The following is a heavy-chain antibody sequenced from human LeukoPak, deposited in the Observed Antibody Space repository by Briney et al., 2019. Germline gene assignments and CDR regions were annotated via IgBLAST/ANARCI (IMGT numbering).Heavy chain of an antibody. CDR3: ARVNPGIAVDY. D-gene: IGHD6-19*01. J-gene: IGHJ4*02. CDR1: GGSISSYY. Sequence: SETLSLTCTVSGGSISSYYWSWIRQPPGKGLEWIGEINHSGSTNYNPSLKSRVTISVDTSKNQFSLKLSSVTAADTAVYYCARVNPGIAVDYWGQGTLVTVSS. CDR2: INHSGST. V-gene: IGHV4-34*01.